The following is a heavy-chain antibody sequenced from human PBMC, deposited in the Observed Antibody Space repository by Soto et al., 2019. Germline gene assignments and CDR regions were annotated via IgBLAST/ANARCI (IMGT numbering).Heavy chain of an antibody. CDR3: ARESGHDYSNYEARYYYYYYMDV. CDR2: IYYSGST. CDR1: GGSISSGGYY. Sequence: SETLSLTCTVSGGSISSGGYYWSWIRQHPGKGLEWIGYIYYSGSTYYNPSLKSRVTISVDTSKNQFSLKLSSVTAADTAVYYCARESGHDYSNYEARYYYYYYMDVWGKGTTVTVSS. V-gene: IGHV4-31*03. J-gene: IGHJ6*03. D-gene: IGHD4-4*01.